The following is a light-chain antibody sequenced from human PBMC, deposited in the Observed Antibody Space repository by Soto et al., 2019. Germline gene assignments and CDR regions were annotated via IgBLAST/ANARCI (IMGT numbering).Light chain of an antibody. CDR3: QQYDIFSLT. Sequence: DIQMTQSPSTLSASVGDRVTITCRASQSISSWLAWYQQKPGKAPKRLIYKASTLKSGIPSRFSGGGYGTEFTLTISSLQPDGFADYDCQQYDIFSLTFGGGTKVEVE. CDR2: KAS. CDR1: QSISSW. V-gene: IGKV1-5*03. J-gene: IGKJ4*01.